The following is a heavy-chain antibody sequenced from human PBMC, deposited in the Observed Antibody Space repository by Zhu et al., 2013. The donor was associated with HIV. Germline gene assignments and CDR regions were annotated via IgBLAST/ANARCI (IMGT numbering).Heavy chain of an antibody. D-gene: IGHD1-26*01. V-gene: IGHV1-69*01. CDR3: ARGRGSGRDASDI. CDR1: GGTLSRDA. Sequence: QVQLVQSGAEVKKPGSSVKVSCKTSGGTLSRDAITWVRQAPGQGLEWMGAIVPIFGTTDYAQRFQGRVTITADESTSTVYMELSSLRSDDTAMFYCARGRGSGRDASDIWGHGTMVTVSS. J-gene: IGHJ3*02. CDR2: IVPIFGTT.